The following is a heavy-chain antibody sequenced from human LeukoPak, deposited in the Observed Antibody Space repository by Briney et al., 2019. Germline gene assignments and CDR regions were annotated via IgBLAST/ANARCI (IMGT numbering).Heavy chain of an antibody. Sequence: SETLSLTCNVSGDSISNGVKYWSWIRQHPGRGLEWIGYIYHSGRSYYNPSLKSRITMSVDTSKNQFSLNLSSVTAADTAVYYCARDQVECTGGTCQSRVGFDFWGQGTLVTVSS. D-gene: IGHD2-8*02. J-gene: IGHJ4*02. CDR1: GDSISNGVKY. CDR3: ARDQVECTGGTCQSRVGFDF. CDR2: IYHSGRS. V-gene: IGHV4-31*03.